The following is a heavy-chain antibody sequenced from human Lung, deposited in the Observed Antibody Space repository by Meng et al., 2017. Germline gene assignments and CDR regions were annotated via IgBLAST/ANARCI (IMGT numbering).Heavy chain of an antibody. J-gene: IGHJ4*02. Sequence: QGYPHQWGQGWLRPSRPWHPTFPSFGGSVGGYYWSWVRQPPGKGLEWIGEINHRGSTNYTTSLKSRAITSVDPSKTPSSLKLSYVTAPDTAVYSCARDFCRVSQLVRAFDYWGQGTLVTVSS. CDR1: GGSVGGYY. CDR3: ARDFCRVSQLVRAFDY. CDR2: INHRGST. V-gene: IGHV4-34*01. D-gene: IGHD6-6*01.